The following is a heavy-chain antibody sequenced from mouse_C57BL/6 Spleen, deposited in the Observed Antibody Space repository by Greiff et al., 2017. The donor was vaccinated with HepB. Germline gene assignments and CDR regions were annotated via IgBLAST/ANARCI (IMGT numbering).Heavy chain of an antibody. Sequence: EVHLVESGGGLVKPGGSLKLSCAASGFTFSSYAMSWVRQTPEKRLEWVATISDGGSYTYYPDNVKGRFTISRDNAKNNLYLQMSHLKSEDTAMYYCARYDGYYGFDYWGQGTTLTVSS. CDR1: GFTFSSYA. J-gene: IGHJ2*01. D-gene: IGHD2-3*01. CDR2: ISDGGSYT. CDR3: ARYDGYYGFDY. V-gene: IGHV5-4*01.